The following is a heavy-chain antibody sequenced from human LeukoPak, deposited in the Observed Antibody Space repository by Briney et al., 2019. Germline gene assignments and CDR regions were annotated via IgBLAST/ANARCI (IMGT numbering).Heavy chain of an antibody. CDR3: ARGRPHGNDY. V-gene: IGHV3-74*01. J-gene: IGHJ4*02. CDR1: GFTFSSYW. D-gene: IGHD4-23*01. Sequence: GGSLRLSCAASGFTFSSYWMNWVRQAPGKGLVWVSRIASDGSSTSYADSVKGRFSISRDNAKNTLYLQTNSLRVEDTAVYYCARGRPHGNDYWGQGTLVTVSS. CDR2: IASDGSST.